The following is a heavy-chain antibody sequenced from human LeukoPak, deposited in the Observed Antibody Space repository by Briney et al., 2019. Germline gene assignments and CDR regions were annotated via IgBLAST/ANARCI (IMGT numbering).Heavy chain of an antibody. D-gene: IGHD3-22*01. CDR1: GCTFSSYW. CDR2: IKQDGSEK. J-gene: IGHJ4*02. V-gene: IGHV3-7*01. CDR3: ARDFMIVPGEYYFDY. Sequence: GGSLRLSCAASGCTFSSYWMSWVRQAPGKGLEWVANIKQDGSEKYYVDSVKGRFTISRDNAKNSLYLQMNSLRAEDTAVYYCARDFMIVPGEYYFDYWGQGTLVTVSS.